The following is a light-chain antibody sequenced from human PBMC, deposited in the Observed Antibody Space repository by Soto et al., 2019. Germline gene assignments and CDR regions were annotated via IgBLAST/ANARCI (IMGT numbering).Light chain of an antibody. V-gene: IGKV3-15*01. CDR3: HQYNTWPPRFT. Sequence: EIVMTQSPAILSLSPGETATLSCRASQSVTTKLAWYQQRPGQTPRLLIYNASTRATAVPARFSGGGSVTEFSLTISSLQSDDFGVYYCHQYNTWPPRFTFGPGTKVDI. CDR1: QSVTTK. J-gene: IGKJ3*01. CDR2: NAS.